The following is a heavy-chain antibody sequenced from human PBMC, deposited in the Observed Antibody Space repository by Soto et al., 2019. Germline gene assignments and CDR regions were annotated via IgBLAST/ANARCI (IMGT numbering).Heavy chain of an antibody. Sequence: GGSLRLSCAASGFTFSSYAMSWVRQAPGKGLEWVSAISGSGGSTYYADSVKGRFTISRDNSKNTLYLQMNSLRAEDTAVYYCAIPYYYDSSGYYPDAFDIWGQGTMVTVSS. CDR2: ISGSGGST. CDR1: GFTFSSYA. V-gene: IGHV3-23*01. CDR3: AIPYYYDSSGYYPDAFDI. D-gene: IGHD3-22*01. J-gene: IGHJ3*02.